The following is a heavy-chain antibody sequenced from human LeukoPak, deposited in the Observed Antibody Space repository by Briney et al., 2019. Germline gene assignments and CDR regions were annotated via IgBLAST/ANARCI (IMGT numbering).Heavy chain of an antibody. J-gene: IGHJ4*02. CDR2: IKQDGSEK. CDR3: ASNAYCGGDCYYYFDY. V-gene: IGHV3-7*02. Sequence: GGSLRLSCAASGFTFSSYWMSWVRQAPGKGLEWVANIKQDGSEKYYVDSMKGRFTISRDNAKNSLYLQMNSLRAEDTAVYYCASNAYCGGDCYYYFDYWGQGTLVTVSS. CDR1: GFTFSSYW. D-gene: IGHD2-21*02.